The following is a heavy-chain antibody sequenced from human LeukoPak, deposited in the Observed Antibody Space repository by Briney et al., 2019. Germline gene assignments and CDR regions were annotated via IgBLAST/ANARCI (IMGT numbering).Heavy chain of an antibody. CDR3: ASIRSGWFLGDDAFDI. V-gene: IGHV3-11*01. Sequence: GGSLRLSCAASGFTFSDYYMSWIRQAPGKGLEWVSYISSSGSTIYYADSVKGRFTISRDNAKNSLYLQMNSLRAEDTAVYYCASIRSGWFLGDDAFDIWGQGTMVTVSS. D-gene: IGHD6-19*01. J-gene: IGHJ3*02. CDR2: ISSSGSTI. CDR1: GFTFSDYY.